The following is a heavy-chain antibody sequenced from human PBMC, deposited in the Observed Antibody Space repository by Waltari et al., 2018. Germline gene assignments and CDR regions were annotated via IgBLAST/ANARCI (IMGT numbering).Heavy chain of an antibody. V-gene: IGHV4-34*01. D-gene: IGHD3-16*02. CDR1: GESFSGLY. CDR2: IYHDGST. J-gene: IGHJ6*03. CDR3: ARAPFGGYDYVGGTYRYFYYYMDV. Sequence: QVRLQQWGTGLLKPSETLSLTCAVYGESFSGLYWSWLRQPPGKGLEWIGEIYHDGSTNYNPSLKGRVTMSVDTSKNQFSLNLRSVTAADTAVYYCARAPFGGYDYVGGTYRYFYYYMDVWGKGTTVAVSS.